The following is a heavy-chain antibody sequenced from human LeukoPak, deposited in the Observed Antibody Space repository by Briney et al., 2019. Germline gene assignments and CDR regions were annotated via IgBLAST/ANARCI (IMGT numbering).Heavy chain of an antibody. D-gene: IGHD1-14*01. J-gene: IGHJ3*01. Sequence: PGGSLRLSCAASGFTLNSYLMSWVRQAPGRGLEWVANIKKDGSEETYLDSVKGRFTVSRDNAKNSLFLQMNSLRGEDTAVYYCARSNPNRNALDVCGEGTMVTISS. CDR3: ARSNPNRNALDV. CDR1: GFTLNSYL. V-gene: IGHV3-7*01. CDR2: IKKDGSEE.